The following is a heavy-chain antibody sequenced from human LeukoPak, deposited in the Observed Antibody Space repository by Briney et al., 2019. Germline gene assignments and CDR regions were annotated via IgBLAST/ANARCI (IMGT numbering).Heavy chain of an antibody. D-gene: IGHD3-10*01. Sequence: SGTLSLTCAVSGGSISSSNWWSWVRQPPGKGLEWIGEIYHSGSTNYNPSLKSRVTISVDTSKNQFSLKLSSVTAADAAVYYCARAMVRGVLAAFDIWGQGTMVTVSS. V-gene: IGHV4-4*02. CDR2: IYHSGST. CDR3: ARAMVRGVLAAFDI. CDR1: GGSISSSNW. J-gene: IGHJ3*02.